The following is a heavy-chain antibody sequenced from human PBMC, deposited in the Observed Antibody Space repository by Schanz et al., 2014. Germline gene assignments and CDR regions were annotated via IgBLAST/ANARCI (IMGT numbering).Heavy chain of an antibody. J-gene: IGHJ6*02. V-gene: IGHV3-15*01. CDR1: GFTFTNAW. Sequence: EVELVESGGGLVKPGGSLRLSCVVSGFTFTNAWMSWVRQAPGKGLEWVGRIKSNTDGGTTDYATPVKGRFTISRDDSKSSLYLQMNSLKTEDTAVYFCARAAYSHGLDVWGRGTTVTVSS. CDR2: IKSNTDGGTT. D-gene: IGHD3-16*01. CDR3: ARAAYSHGLDV.